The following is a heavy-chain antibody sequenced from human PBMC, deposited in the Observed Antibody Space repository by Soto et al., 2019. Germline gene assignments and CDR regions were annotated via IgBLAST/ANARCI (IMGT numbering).Heavy chain of an antibody. Sequence: PGGSLRLSCSASGFTFSSYAMHWVRQAPGKGLEYVSAISSNGGSTYYADSVKGRFTISRDNSKNTLYLQMSSLRAEDTAVYYCVKDKMVTYSGYDYYYGMDVWGQGTTVTVSS. D-gene: IGHD5-12*01. CDR3: VKDKMVTYSGYDYYYGMDV. CDR1: GFTFSSYA. J-gene: IGHJ6*02. V-gene: IGHV3-64D*08. CDR2: ISSNGGST.